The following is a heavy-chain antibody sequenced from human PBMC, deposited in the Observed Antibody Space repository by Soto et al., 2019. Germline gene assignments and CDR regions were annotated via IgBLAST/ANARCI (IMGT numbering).Heavy chain of an antibody. CDR2: ISGSGGTT. D-gene: IGHD6-13*01. V-gene: IGHV3-23*01. CDR1: TFIFTNYA. CDR3: ATISDRGIAAALDF. Sequence: GGSLRLSCAASTFIFTNYAMSWVRQAPGEGLEWVSAISGSGGTTYYAESVKGRFSISRDNSKNTLYLQLNSLRVEDTAIYYCATISDRGIAAALDFWGQGXLVTVYS. J-gene: IGHJ4*02.